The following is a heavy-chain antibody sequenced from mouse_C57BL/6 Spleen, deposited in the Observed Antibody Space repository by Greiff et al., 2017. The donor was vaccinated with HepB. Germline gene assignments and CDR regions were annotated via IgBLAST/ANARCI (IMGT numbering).Heavy chain of an antibody. D-gene: IGHD1-1*01. J-gene: IGHJ1*03. CDR3: ARRAYYGSSWEYFDV. CDR2: INPNNGGT. V-gene: IGHV1-18*01. CDR1: GYTFTDYN. Sequence: EVQLQESGPELVKPGASVKIPCKASGYTFTDYNMDWVKQSHGKSLEWIGDINPNNGGTIYNQKFKGKATLTVDKSSSTAYMELRSLTSEDTAVYYCARRAYYGSSWEYFDVWGTGTTVTVSS.